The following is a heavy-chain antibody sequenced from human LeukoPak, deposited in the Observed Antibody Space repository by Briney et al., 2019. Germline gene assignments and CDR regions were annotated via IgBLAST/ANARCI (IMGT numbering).Heavy chain of an antibody. CDR2: IIPILGIA. CDR1: GGTFSSYT. V-gene: IGHV1-69*02. D-gene: IGHD3-22*01. J-gene: IGHJ4*02. Sequence: GASLKVSCKASGGTFSSYTISWVRQAPGQGLEWMGRIIPILGIANYAQKFQGRVTITADKSTSTAYMELSSLRSEDTAVYYCARAQGDSSGYYWNYWGQGTLVTVSS. CDR3: ARAQGDSSGYYWNY.